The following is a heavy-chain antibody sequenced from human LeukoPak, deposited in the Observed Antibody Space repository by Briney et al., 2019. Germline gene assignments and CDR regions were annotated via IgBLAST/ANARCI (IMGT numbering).Heavy chain of an antibody. J-gene: IGHJ4*02. V-gene: IGHV1-8*01. CDR3: AGGLKRFGVGASTPNDY. D-gene: IGHD3-10*01. CDR1: GYTFTSYD. CDR2: MNPNSGNT. Sequence: ASVKVSCKASGYTFTSYDINWVRQATGQGLEGMGWMNPNSGNTGYAQKFQGRVTMTRNTSISTAYMELSSLRSEATAVYYCAGGLKRFGVGASTPNDYWGQGTLVTVSS.